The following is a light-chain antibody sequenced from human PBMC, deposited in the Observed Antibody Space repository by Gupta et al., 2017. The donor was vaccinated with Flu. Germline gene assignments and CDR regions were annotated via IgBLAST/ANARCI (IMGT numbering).Light chain of an antibody. J-gene: IGLJ2*01. CDR1: SSNIGSNT. V-gene: IGLV1-44*01. Sequence: QSVLTQPPSASGTPGQRVTIPCSGSSSNIGSNTVNWYQQLPGTAPKHLIYSNNQRPSGVPDRFSGSKSGTSASLAISGLQSEDEADYYCAAWDDSLSGHVVFGGGTKLTVL. CDR2: SNN. CDR3: AAWDDSLSGHVV.